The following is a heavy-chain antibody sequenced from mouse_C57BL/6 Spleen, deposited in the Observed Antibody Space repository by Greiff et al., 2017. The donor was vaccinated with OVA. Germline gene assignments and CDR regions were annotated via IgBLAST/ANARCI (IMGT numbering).Heavy chain of an antibody. CDR2: IDPSASCT. Sequence: QVQLQQPGAELVKPGASVKLSCKASGYTFTSYWMQWVKQRPGQGLEWIGEIDPSASCTNYNQKFTGKATLTVNTSSSTAYMQLSSLTSEDSAGYYCARGGDGYWGQGTLVTVSA. V-gene: IGHV1-50*01. CDR1: GYTFTSYW. CDR3: ARGGDGY. J-gene: IGHJ3*02.